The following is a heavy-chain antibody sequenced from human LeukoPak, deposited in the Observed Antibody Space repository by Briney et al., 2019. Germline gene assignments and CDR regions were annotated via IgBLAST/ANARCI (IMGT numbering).Heavy chain of an antibody. D-gene: IGHD2-15*01. CDR2: INPKSGVT. V-gene: IGHV1-2*02. CDR1: GYTFTGYH. CDR3: ARPRGCYCSGGSCYSDAFDI. J-gene: IGHJ3*02. Sequence: ASVKVSCKASGYTFTGYHMHWVRQAPGQGLEWMGWINPKSGVTNYAQKFQGRVTMTRDTTISTAFKEMSRVPSDETALYYCARPRGCYCSGGSCYSDAFDIWGQGRMVTVSS.